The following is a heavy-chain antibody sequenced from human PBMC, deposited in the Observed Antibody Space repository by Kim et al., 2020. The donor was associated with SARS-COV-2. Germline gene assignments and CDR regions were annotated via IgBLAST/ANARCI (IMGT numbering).Heavy chain of an antibody. J-gene: IGHJ6*02. V-gene: IGHV3-53*01. Sequence: GGSLRLSCAASGFTVSSNYMSWVRQAPGKGLEWVSVIYSGGSTYYADSVKGRFTISRDNSKNTLYLQMNSLRAEDTAVYYCARDREYCSGGSCSYGMDVWGQGTTVTVSS. D-gene: IGHD2-15*01. CDR2: IYSGGST. CDR3: ARDREYCSGGSCSYGMDV. CDR1: GFTVSSNY.